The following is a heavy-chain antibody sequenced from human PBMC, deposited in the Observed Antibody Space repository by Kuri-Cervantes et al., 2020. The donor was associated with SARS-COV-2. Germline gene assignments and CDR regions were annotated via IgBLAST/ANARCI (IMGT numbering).Heavy chain of an antibody. J-gene: IGHJ6*03. Sequence: ASVKVSCKASGGTFISYAISWVRQAPGQGLEWMGWISAYNGNTNYAQKLQGRFTMTTDTSTSTAYMELSSLRSEDTAVYYCARDDEAMGHGGIEYYYYYMDVWGKGTTVTGSS. CDR1: GGTFISYA. D-gene: IGHD2-8*01. V-gene: IGHV1-18*01. CDR2: ISAYNGNT. CDR3: ARDDEAMGHGGIEYYYYYMDV.